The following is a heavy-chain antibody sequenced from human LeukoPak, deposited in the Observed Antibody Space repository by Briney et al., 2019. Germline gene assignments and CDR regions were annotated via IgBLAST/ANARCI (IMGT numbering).Heavy chain of an antibody. J-gene: IGHJ4*02. V-gene: IGHV3-30*18. Sequence: GGSLRLSCAASGFTFSSYGMHWVRQAPGKGLEWVAVISYDGSNKYYADSVKGRFTISRDNSKNTLYLQMNSLRAEDTAVYYCANLAAAGLYYFDYWGQGTLVTVSS. CDR2: ISYDGSNK. CDR3: ANLAAAGLYYFDY. D-gene: IGHD6-13*01. CDR1: GFTFSSYG.